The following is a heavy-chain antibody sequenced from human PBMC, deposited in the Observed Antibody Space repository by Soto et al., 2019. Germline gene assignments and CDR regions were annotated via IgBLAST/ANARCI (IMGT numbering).Heavy chain of an antibody. V-gene: IGHV1-24*01. D-gene: IGHD5-18*01. Sequence: ASVKVACKVSGYTLTELSKHWVRQAPGKGLEWMGGFDPEDGETIYAQKFQGRVTMTEDTSTDTAYMELSSLRSEDTAVYYCAREEIVDTAMVTAPTYNYDMDVWGQGTTLTVSS. CDR3: AREEIVDTAMVTAPTYNYDMDV. CDR2: FDPEDGET. J-gene: IGHJ6*02. CDR1: GYTLTELS.